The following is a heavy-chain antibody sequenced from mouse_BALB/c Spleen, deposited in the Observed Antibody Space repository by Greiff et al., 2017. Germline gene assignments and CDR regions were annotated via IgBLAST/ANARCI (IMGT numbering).Heavy chain of an antibody. D-gene: IGHD2-4*01. Sequence: EVQGVESGGGLVQPGGSRKLSCAASGFTFSSFGMHWVRQAPEKGLEWVAYISSGSSTIYYADTVKGRFTISRDNPKNTLFLQMTSIRSEDTAMYYCARGGLRSYFDYWGQGTTLTVSS. CDR3: ARGGLRSYFDY. CDR1: GFTFSSFG. V-gene: IGHV5-17*02. CDR2: ISSGSSTI. J-gene: IGHJ2*01.